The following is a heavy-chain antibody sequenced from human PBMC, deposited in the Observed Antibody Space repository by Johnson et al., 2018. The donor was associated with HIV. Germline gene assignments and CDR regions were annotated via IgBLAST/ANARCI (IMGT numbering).Heavy chain of an antibody. CDR1: GFTFSSYG. D-gene: IGHD3-16*02. J-gene: IGHJ3*02. V-gene: IGHV3-30*03. Sequence: VQLVESRGGVVRPGGSLRLSCAASGFTFSSYGMHWVRQAPGKGLEWVAVISYNGSNKYYADSVKGRFTISRDNAKNSLYLQMNSLRAEDTALYYCVRGGLGYQNIHDPFDIWGQGTMVTVSS. CDR2: ISYNGSNK. CDR3: VRGGLGYQNIHDPFDI.